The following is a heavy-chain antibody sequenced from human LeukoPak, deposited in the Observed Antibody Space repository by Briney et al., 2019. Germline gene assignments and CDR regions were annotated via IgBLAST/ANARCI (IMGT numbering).Heavy chain of an antibody. CDR2: IRDSNDNT. J-gene: IGHJ4*02. Sequence: PGGSLRLSCAASGFTFSTYPMRWVRQAPGKGLEWVSSIRDSNDNTYYADSVKGRFTISRDISKNTLYLQMFSLRAEDTAVYYCASNRGSDYWGQGTLVTVSS. CDR1: GFTFSTYP. CDR3: ASNRGSDY. D-gene: IGHD1-14*01. V-gene: IGHV3-23*01.